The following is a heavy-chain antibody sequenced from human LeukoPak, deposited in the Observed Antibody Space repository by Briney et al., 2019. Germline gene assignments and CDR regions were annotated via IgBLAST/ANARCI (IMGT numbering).Heavy chain of an antibody. D-gene: IGHD7-27*01. CDR3: ARGPPNWGYDY. J-gene: IGHJ4*02. V-gene: IGHV1-8*01. CDR1: GYTFTSYD. Sequence: ASVRVSCKASGYTFTSYDFNWVRQATGQRPEWMGWMSPNSGDTGYAQKFQDRVTMTRNTSISTAYMELSSLRSDDTAVYHCARGPPNWGYDYWGPGTLVTVSS. CDR2: MSPNSGDT.